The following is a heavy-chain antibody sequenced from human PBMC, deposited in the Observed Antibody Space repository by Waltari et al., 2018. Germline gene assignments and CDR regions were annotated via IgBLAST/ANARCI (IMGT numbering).Heavy chain of an antibody. CDR3: VREDDRGASYF. CDR2: ISPTATT. J-gene: IGHJ4*02. CDR1: GFTFSTYE. V-gene: IGHV3-48*03. D-gene: IGHD3-9*01. Sequence: EVRLVESGGGLVQPGGSLRLSWAASGFTFSTYEMNWVRQAPGKGLEWISYISPTATTLYADSVKGRFTISRDNARSSLFLQMNNLRVEDTAVYFCVREDDRGASYFWGQGALVTVSS.